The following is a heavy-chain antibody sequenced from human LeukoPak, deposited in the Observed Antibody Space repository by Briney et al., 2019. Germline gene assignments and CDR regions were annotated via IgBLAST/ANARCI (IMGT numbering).Heavy chain of an antibody. Sequence: ASVKVSCKASGYTFTGYYMHWVRQAPGQGLEWMGWINPNSGGTNYAQKFQGRVTITRDTSASTAYMELSSLRSEDTAVYYCARLYSSGWYYFDYWGQGTLVTVSS. CDR3: ARLYSSGWYYFDY. CDR1: GYTFTGYY. J-gene: IGHJ4*02. D-gene: IGHD6-19*01. CDR2: INPNSGGT. V-gene: IGHV1-2*02.